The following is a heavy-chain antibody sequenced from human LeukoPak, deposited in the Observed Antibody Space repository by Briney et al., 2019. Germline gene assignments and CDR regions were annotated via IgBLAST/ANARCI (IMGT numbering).Heavy chain of an antibody. CDR2: ISAYNGNK. J-gene: IGHJ5*02. CDR3: ARDTYYGSGSYYNVSWFDP. CDR1: GYTFTGYY. Sequence: ASVKVSCKASGYTFTGYYIHWVRQAPGQGLEWMGWISAYNGNKNYAQKLQGRVTMTTDTSTSTAYMELRSLRSDDTAVYYCARDTYYGSGSYYNVSWFDPWGQGTLVTVSS. D-gene: IGHD3-10*01. V-gene: IGHV1-18*04.